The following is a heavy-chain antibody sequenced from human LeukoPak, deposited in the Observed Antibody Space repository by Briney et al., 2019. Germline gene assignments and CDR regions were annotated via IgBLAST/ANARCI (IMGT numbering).Heavy chain of an antibody. CDR1: GGSISSSSYY. J-gene: IGHJ6*02. D-gene: IGHD6-6*01. CDR3: ARSRPESYYYYYGMDV. V-gene: IGHV4-39*07. CDR2: IYHSGST. Sequence: SETLSLTCTVSGGSISSSSYYWGWIRQPPGKGLEWIGYIYHSGSTYYNPSLKSRVTISVDRSKNQFSLKLSSVTAADTAVYYCARSRPESYYYYYGMDVWGQGTTVTVSS.